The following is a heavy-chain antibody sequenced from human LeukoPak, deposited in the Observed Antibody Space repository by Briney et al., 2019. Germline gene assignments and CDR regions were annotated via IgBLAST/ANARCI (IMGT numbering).Heavy chain of an antibody. CDR1: GVSITNSRYY. CDR2: IDSSGSS. J-gene: IGHJ4*02. V-gene: IGHV4-39*01. D-gene: IGHD2-2*01. CDR3: TRRIEPGAFGF. Sequence: PSETLSLTCTVSGVSITNSRYYWAWIRQPPGRGLEWIGSIDSSGSSYYNPSLKSRVTISVDTSKNQFSLKLSSVTAADTAVYHCTRRIEPGAFGFCAQGTLVTVSS.